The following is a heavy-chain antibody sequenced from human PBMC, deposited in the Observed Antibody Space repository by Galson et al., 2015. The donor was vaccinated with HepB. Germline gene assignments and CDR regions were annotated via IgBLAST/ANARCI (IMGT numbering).Heavy chain of an antibody. Sequence: SLRLSCAASTFTFSTYAMHWVRQAPGKGLEWVAIISYDETNEYYADSVKGRFTISRDNSKNTLHLQMNSLRAEDTAVYYCAKQGGDNSHLYYFDYWGQGTLVTVSS. D-gene: IGHD4-23*01. CDR2: ISYDETNE. J-gene: IGHJ4*02. CDR1: TFTFSTYA. V-gene: IGHV3-30*04. CDR3: AKQGGDNSHLYYFDY.